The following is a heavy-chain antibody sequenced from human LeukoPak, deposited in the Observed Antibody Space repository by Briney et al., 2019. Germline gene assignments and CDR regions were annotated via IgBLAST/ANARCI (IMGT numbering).Heavy chain of an antibody. D-gene: IGHD6-19*01. V-gene: IGHV3-21*01. J-gene: IGHJ4*02. CDR2: ISSSSSYI. CDR1: GFTFSSYS. Sequence: GGSLRLSRAASGFTFSSYSMNWVRQAPGKGLEWVSSISSSSSYIYYADSVKGRFTISRDNAKNSLYLQMNSLRAEDTAVYYCASPDSGAVAGTFDYWGQGTLVTVSS. CDR3: ASPDSGAVAGTFDY.